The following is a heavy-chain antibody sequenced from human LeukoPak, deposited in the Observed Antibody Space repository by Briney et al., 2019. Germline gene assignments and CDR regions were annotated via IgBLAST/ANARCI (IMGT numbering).Heavy chain of an antibody. V-gene: IGHV4-39*07. D-gene: IGHD5-18*01. CDR2: IYYSGST. Sequence: KPSETLSLTCTVSGGSISSSSYYWGWIRQPPGKGLEWIGSIYYSGSTYYNPSLKSRVTISVDTSKNQFSLKLSSVTAADTAVYYCARDGADTAMASVMDYWGQGTLVTVSS. J-gene: IGHJ4*02. CDR3: ARDGADTAMASVMDY. CDR1: GGSISSSSYY.